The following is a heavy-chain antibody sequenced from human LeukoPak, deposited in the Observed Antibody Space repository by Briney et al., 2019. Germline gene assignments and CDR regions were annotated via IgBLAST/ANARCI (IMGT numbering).Heavy chain of an antibody. D-gene: IGHD3-22*01. Sequence: PSETLSLTCTVSGGSLSIYYWSWIRQPAGKPLEWIGRIYTSGSTNYNLSLKSRVTMSVDTSKNQFSLKLSSVTAADTAVYYCARSYYDSSPDYWGQGTLVTVSS. CDR2: IYTSGST. J-gene: IGHJ4*02. CDR3: ARSYYDSSPDY. V-gene: IGHV4-4*07. CDR1: GGSLSIYY.